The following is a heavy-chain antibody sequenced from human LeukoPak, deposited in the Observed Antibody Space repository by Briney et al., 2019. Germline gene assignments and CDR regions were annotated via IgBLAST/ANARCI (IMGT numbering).Heavy chain of an antibody. CDR1: VYTFTSYY. CDR2: MNPGGST. V-gene: IGHV1-46*01. CDR3: ARAAPGESLDY. D-gene: IGHD3-10*01. Sequence: ASVKVSCKASVYTFTSYYMHWVRQAPGQGLEWMGIMNPGGSTIYAQKFQGRVTMTRDTSTSTVYMELSSLRSEDTAVYYCARAAPGESLDYWGQGTLVTVSS. J-gene: IGHJ4*02.